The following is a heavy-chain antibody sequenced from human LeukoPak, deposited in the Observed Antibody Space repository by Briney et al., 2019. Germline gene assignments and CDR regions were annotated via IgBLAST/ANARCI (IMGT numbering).Heavy chain of an antibody. J-gene: IGHJ4*02. V-gene: IGHV4-31*03. D-gene: IGHD3-10*01. CDR2: IYYSGST. CDR3: ARRYYYGAFDY. CDR1: GDSISSGDYF. Sequence: SQTLSLTCTVSGDSISSGDYFWNWIRQHPGRGLEWIGYIYYSGSTYYNPSLKSRVTISVDTSKNQFSLKLSSVTAADTAVYYCARRYYYGAFDYWGQGTLVTVSS.